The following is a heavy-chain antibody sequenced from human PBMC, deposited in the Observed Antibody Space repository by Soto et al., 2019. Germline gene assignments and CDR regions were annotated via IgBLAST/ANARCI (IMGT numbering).Heavy chain of an antibody. CDR2: IIPFFHAP. CDR3: AKSRAAAPPRVGMDV. CDR1: GGTFGKNA. Sequence: SVKVSCKASGGTFGKNAFSWVRQAPGQGLEWMGGIIPFFHAPNYAQKFQGRVTITADESMNMVFIEMSSLRSEDTAIYYCAKSRAAAPPRVGMDVWGQGTTVTVSS. J-gene: IGHJ6*02. D-gene: IGHD6-25*01. V-gene: IGHV1-69*13.